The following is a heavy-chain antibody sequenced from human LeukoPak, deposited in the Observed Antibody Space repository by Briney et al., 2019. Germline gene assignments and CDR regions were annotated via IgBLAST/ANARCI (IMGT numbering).Heavy chain of an antibody. J-gene: IGHJ4*02. CDR3: ASSREYCGGDCSTFDY. V-gene: IGHV4-4*07. D-gene: IGHD2-21*02. CDR2: IYWRGST. CDR1: GGSFSSYY. Sequence: SETLSLTCTVSGGSFSSYYWSWIRQPPGKGLEGIGRIYWRGSTNYNPSLKRRVTMSVDTSKNQFSLKLSSVTAADTAVYYCASSREYCGGDCSTFDYWGQGTLVTVSS.